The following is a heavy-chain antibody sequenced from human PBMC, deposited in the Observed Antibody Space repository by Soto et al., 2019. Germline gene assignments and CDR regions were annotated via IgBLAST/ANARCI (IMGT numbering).Heavy chain of an antibody. D-gene: IGHD4-17*01. CDR1: GFTFSSYG. CDR2: IWYDGSNK. CDR3: ARDRGFFDGDYYYYYGMDV. Sequence: ESGGGVVQPGRSLRLSCAASGFTFSSYGMHWVRQAPGKGLEWVAVIWYDGSNKYYADSVKGRFTISRDNSKNTLYLQMNSLRAEDTAVYYCARDRGFFDGDYYYYYGMDVWGQGTTVTVSS. V-gene: IGHV3-33*01. J-gene: IGHJ6*02.